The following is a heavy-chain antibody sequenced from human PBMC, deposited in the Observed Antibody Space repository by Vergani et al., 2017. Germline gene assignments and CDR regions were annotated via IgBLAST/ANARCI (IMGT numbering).Heavy chain of an antibody. CDR1: GFTFSSYA. J-gene: IGHJ4*02. D-gene: IGHD6-19*01. CDR2: ISYDGSNK. V-gene: IGHV3-30-3*01. CDR3: ARKEQWLVPYFDY. Sequence: QVQLVESGGGVVQPGRSLRLSCAASGFTFSSYAMHWVRQAPGKGLEWVAVISYDGSNKYYADSVKCRFTISRDNSKNTLYLQMNSLRAEDTAVYYCARKEQWLVPYFDYWGQGTLVTVSS.